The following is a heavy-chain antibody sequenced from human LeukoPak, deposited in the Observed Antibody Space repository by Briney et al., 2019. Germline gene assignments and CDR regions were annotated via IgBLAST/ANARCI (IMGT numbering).Heavy chain of an antibody. Sequence: GGSLRLSCAASGFTFSSYSMNWVRQAPGKGLEWVSYISSSSSTIYYADSVKGRFTISRDNAKNSLYLQMNSLRAEDTAVYYCARHAYYCYGSGSCYKHHYFDLWGRGTLVTVSS. V-gene: IGHV3-48*01. CDR1: GFTFSSYS. J-gene: IGHJ2*01. CDR2: ISSSSSTI. D-gene: IGHD3-10*01. CDR3: ARHAYYCYGSGSCYKHHYFDL.